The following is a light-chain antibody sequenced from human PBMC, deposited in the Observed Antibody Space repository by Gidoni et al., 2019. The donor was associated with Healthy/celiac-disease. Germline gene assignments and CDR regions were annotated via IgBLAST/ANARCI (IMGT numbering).Light chain of an antibody. CDR1: QSISSY. CDR3: QQSYSTPRA. CDR2: AAS. Sequence: IHMTQSPSSLSASVGDRVTITCRASQSISSYLNWYQQKPGKAPKLLIYAASRLQSGVPSRFSGSGSGTDFTLTISSMQPEDFATYYCQQSYSTPRAFGQGTKVEIK. V-gene: IGKV1-39*01. J-gene: IGKJ1*01.